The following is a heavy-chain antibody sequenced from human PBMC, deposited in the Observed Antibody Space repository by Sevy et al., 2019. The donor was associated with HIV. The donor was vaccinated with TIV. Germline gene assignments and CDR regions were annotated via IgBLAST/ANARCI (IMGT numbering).Heavy chain of an antibody. CDR2: TYYRSKWYS. CDR1: GDSISGNSAI. J-gene: IGHJ4*02. D-gene: IGHD3-3*01. V-gene: IGHV6-1*01. CDR3: ARSGSGFSAGQFDS. Sequence: SQTLSLTCDISGDSISGNSAIWNWIRQSPSRGLEWLGRTYYRSKWYSDSAVSVKGRLTVSPDTSKNQFSLRLNFVTPEDTALYFCARSGSGFSAGQFDSWGQGTLVTVSS.